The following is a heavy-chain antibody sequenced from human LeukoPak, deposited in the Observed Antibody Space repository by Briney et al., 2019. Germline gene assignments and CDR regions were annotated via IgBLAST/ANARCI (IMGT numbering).Heavy chain of an antibody. CDR1: GFTFRRCA. Sequence: PGGSLRLSCAVSGFTFRRCAMSWVRQAPGKGLEWVSDISGSGGSTYYADSVKGRFTISRDNSKNTLYLQMNSLRAEDTAVYYCAKGSVETSSTWMRHLDYWGQGTLVTVSS. V-gene: IGHV3-23*01. J-gene: IGHJ4*02. CDR3: AKGSVETSSTWMRHLDY. D-gene: IGHD2/OR15-2a*01. CDR2: ISGSGGST.